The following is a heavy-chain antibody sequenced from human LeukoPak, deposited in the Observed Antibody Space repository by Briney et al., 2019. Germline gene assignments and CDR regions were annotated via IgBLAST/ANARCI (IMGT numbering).Heavy chain of an antibody. CDR1: GFTFTSSA. D-gene: IGHD6-19*01. J-gene: IGHJ4*02. CDR2: IVVGSGNT. Sequence: ASVKVSCKASGFTFTSSAMQWVRQARGQRLEWVGWIVVGSGNTNYAQKFQERVTITRDMSTSTAYMELSSLRSEDTAVYYCAAGQGSGWYVWGQGTLVTVSS. V-gene: IGHV1-58*02. CDR3: AAGQGSGWYV.